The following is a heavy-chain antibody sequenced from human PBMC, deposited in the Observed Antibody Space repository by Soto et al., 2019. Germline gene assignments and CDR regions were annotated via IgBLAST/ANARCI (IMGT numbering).Heavy chain of an antibody. D-gene: IGHD4-17*01. CDR3: ARWGTTVGLDV. Sequence: QVQLVESGGGVVQPGTALRLSCVGAGFTFRSYVIHWVRQAPGKGLEWVALTSYDGSNKYYDDSVKDRFTISRDNSRNTVDLQMDSLRLEDTALYYCARWGTTVGLDVWGQGTLVSVSS. J-gene: IGHJ4*02. V-gene: IGHV3-30*19. CDR1: GFTFRSYV. CDR2: TSYDGSNK.